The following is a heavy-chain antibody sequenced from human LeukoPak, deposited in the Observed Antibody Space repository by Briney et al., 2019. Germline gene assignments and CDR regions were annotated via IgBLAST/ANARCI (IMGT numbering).Heavy chain of an antibody. D-gene: IGHD3-10*01. V-gene: IGHV4-4*07. CDR3: ARNLVRGFYYYMDV. CDR2: IFTSENT. J-gene: IGHJ6*04. CDR1: VGSTSHYS. Sequence: SETLSLTCTVSVGSTSHYSWSWIRQPAGKGLEWIGRIFTSENTNYNPSLKSRVTMSLDTSKNQFSLRLTSVTAADTAVYYCARNLVRGFYYYMDVWGKGTTVIISS.